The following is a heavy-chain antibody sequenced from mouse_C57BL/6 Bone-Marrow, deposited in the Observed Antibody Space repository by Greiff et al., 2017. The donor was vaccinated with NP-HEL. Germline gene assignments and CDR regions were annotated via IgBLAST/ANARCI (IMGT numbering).Heavy chain of an antibody. CDR3: ARGIYYGNYGLYYFDY. Sequence: EVNVVESEGGLVQPGRSMKLSCTASGFTFSDYYMAWVRQVPEKGLEWVANINYDGSSTYYLDSLKSRFIISRDNAKNILYLKMSSLKSEDTATYYCARGIYYGNYGLYYFDYWGQGTTLTVSS. V-gene: IGHV5-16*01. CDR1: GFTFSDYY. D-gene: IGHD2-1*01. J-gene: IGHJ2*01. CDR2: INYDGSST.